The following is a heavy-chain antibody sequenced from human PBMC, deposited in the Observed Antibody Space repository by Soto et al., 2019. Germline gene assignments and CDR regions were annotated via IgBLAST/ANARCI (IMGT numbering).Heavy chain of an antibody. CDR1: GFTFTSSA. CDR2: IVVGSGNT. J-gene: IGHJ6*02. Sequence: SVKVSCKASGFTFTSSAVQWVRQARGQRLEWIGWIVVGSGNTNYAQKFQERVTITRDMSTSTAYMELSSLRSEDTAVYYCAAVWCDPRDRYYYGMDVWGQGTTVTVSS. V-gene: IGHV1-58*01. CDR3: AAVWCDPRDRYYYGMDV. D-gene: IGHD2-8*01.